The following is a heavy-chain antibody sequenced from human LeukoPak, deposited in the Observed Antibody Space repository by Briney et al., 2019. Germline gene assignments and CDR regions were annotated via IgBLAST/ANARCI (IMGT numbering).Heavy chain of an antibody. CDR2: ISGSGGST. Sequence: GGSLRLSCAASGFTFSSYAMSWVRQAPGKGLEWVSAISGSGGSTYYADSVKGRFTISRDNSKNTLYLQMNSLRAEDTAVYYCAKDRGVWGSYHYYFDYWGQGTLVTVSS. V-gene: IGHV3-23*01. D-gene: IGHD3-16*02. CDR1: GFTFSSYA. CDR3: AKDRGVWGSYHYYFDY. J-gene: IGHJ4*02.